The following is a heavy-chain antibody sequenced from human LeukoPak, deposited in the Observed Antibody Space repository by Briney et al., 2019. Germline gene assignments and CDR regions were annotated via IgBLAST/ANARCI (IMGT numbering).Heavy chain of an antibody. CDR2: ISSSGLTI. Sequence: GGSLRLSCAASGFTFSDYYMSWIRQAPGKGLEWVSYISSSGLTIHYADSVKGRFTISRDNAKNSLYLQVNSLIGEDTAVYHCARVGDDYNEYVDYWGQGTLVTVSS. V-gene: IGHV3-11*04. CDR1: GFTFSDYY. D-gene: IGHD2-21*02. J-gene: IGHJ4*02. CDR3: ARVGDDYNEYVDY.